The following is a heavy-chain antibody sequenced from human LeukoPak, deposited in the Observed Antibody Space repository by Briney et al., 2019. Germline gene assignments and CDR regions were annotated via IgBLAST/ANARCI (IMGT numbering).Heavy chain of an antibody. Sequence: SETLSLTCTISGGSVSDYYWSWIRQSPGKGLEWIGYIYYTGSTTYNPSLKSRVTMSADTSKNQFSLNLNSVTAADTAVYYCARDYPPQNPFDYWGQGTLVTVSS. CDR2: IYYTGST. J-gene: IGHJ4*02. V-gene: IGHV4-59*02. CDR3: ARDYPPQNPFDY. CDR1: GGSVSDYY.